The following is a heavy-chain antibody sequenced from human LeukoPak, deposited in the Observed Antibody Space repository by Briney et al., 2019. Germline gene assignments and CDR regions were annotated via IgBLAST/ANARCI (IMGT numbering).Heavy chain of an antibody. V-gene: IGHV4-59*01. D-gene: IGHD5-18*01. J-gene: IGHJ6*03. CDR3: ARESQGERGYRYGYSYYYYMDV. Sequence: SETLSLTCTVSGGSISSYYWSWIRQPPGKGLEWIGYIYYSGGTNYNPSLKSRVTISVDTSKNQFSLKLSSVTAADTAVYYCARESQGERGYRYGYSYYYYMDVWGKGTTVTVSS. CDR2: IYYSGGT. CDR1: GGSISSYY.